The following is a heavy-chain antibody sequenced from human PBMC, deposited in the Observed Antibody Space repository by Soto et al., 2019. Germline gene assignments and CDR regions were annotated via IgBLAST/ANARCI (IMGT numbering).Heavy chain of an antibody. J-gene: IGHJ6*02. V-gene: IGHV3-64D*08. CDR3: VKAVYDIWTGYYLPYYYGMDV. D-gene: IGHD3-9*01. CDR1: GFTFSSYA. CDR2: ISSNGGST. Sequence: GGSLRLSCSASGFTFSSYAMHWVRQAPGKGLEYVSAISSNGGSTYYADSVKGRFTISRDNSKNTLYLQMSSLRAEDTAVYYCVKAVYDIWTGYYLPYYYGMDVWGQGTTVTVSS.